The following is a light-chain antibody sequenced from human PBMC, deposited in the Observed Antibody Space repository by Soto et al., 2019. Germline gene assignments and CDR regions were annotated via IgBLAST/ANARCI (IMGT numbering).Light chain of an antibody. Sequence: QSVLTQPPSVSAAPGQKVTISCYGSSSNIGNTYVSWYQQLPGTAPKLLICDNDQRPSGIPDRFSGSKSGTSATLAITGLQAGDEADYYCGAWDTNLNAEVFGGGTKLTVL. CDR1: SSNIGNTY. CDR2: DND. J-gene: IGLJ2*01. CDR3: GAWDTNLNAEV. V-gene: IGLV1-51*01.